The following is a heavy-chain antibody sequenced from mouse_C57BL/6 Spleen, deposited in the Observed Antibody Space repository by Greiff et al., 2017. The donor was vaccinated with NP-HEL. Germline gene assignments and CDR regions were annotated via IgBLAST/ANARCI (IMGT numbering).Heavy chain of an antibody. CDR1: GYTFTSYG. CDR2: IYPRSGNT. V-gene: IGHV1-81*01. Sequence: QVHVKQSGAELARPGASVKLSCKASGYTFTSYGISWVKQRTGQGLEWIGEIYPRSGNTYYNEKFKGKATLTADKSSSTAYMELRSLTSEDSAVYFCARWDELDYFDYWGQGTTLTVSS. CDR3: ARWDELDYFDY. J-gene: IGHJ2*01. D-gene: IGHD4-1*01.